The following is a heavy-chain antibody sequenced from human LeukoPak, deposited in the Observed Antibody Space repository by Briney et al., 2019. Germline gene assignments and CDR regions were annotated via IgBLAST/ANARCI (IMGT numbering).Heavy chain of an antibody. V-gene: IGHV4-34*01. D-gene: IGHD2-2*01. J-gene: IGHJ4*02. Sequence: SETLSLTCAVYGGSFSGYYWSWIRQPPGKGLEWIGEINHSGSTNCNPSLKSRVTISVDTSKNQFSLKLSSVTAADTAVYYCARGRGYCSSTSCRNFDYWGQGTLVTVSS. CDR2: INHSGST. CDR1: GGSFSGYY. CDR3: ARGRGYCSSTSCRNFDY.